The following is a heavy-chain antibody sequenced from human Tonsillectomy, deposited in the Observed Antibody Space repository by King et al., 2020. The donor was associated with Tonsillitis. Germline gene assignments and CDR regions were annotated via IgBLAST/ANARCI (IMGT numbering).Heavy chain of an antibody. CDR1: GGSISSYY. D-gene: IGHD3-22*01. CDR2: IYYSGST. CDR3: AREAFNYYDSSGYYIFDY. V-gene: IGHV4-59*01. Sequence: VQLQESGPGLVKPSETLSLTCTVSGGSISSYYWSWIRQPPGKGLEWIGYIYYSGSTNYNPSLKSRVTISVDTSKNQFSLKLSSVTAADTAVYYCAREAFNYYDSSGYYIFDYWGQGTLVTVSS. J-gene: IGHJ4*02.